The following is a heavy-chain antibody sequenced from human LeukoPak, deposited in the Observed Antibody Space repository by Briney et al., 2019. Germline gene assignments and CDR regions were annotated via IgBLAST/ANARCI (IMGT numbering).Heavy chain of an antibody. D-gene: IGHD3-10*01. CDR3: AREYYASGSNGAFDY. J-gene: IGHJ4*02. CDR2: IYAPGDT. CDR1: GGSISSDRYY. V-gene: IGHV4-61*02. Sequence: SETLSLTCSVSGGSISSDRYYWSWIRQPAGKGLEWIGRIYAPGDTKSDPSLQSRVTISGDTSKNQISLKLASVTAADTAVYYCAREYYASGSNGAFDYWGQGILVPVSS.